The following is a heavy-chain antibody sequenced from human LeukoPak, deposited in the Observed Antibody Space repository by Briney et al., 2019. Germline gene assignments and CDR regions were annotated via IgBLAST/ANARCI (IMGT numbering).Heavy chain of an antibody. CDR2: IKSKTDGRTT. CDR3: TTDLGYCSSTSCSSDPFLFDP. D-gene: IGHD2-2*01. Sequence: GGSLRLSCAASGFTFSNAWMSWVRQAPGKGLEWVGRIKSKTDGRTTDYAAPMKGRFTISRDDSKNTLYLQMNSLKTEDTAVYYCTTDLGYCSSTSCSSDPFLFDPWGQGTLVTVSS. V-gene: IGHV3-15*01. CDR1: GFTFSNAW. J-gene: IGHJ5*02.